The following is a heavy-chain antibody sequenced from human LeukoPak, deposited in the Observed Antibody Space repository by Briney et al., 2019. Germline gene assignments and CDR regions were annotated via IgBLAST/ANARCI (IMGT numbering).Heavy chain of an antibody. CDR3: ARDRSYYQYFEY. J-gene: IGHJ4*02. CDR1: GFTFTNYW. D-gene: IGHD3-10*01. CDR2: IKQDGSET. V-gene: IGHV3-7*01. Sequence: PGGSLRLSCAAAGFTFTNYWISWVRQAPGKGLEWVANIKQDGSETYYVDSVKGRCTSSRDNAKNSLYLQMNSLRAEDTAVYYCARDRSYYQYFEYWGQGTLVTVSS.